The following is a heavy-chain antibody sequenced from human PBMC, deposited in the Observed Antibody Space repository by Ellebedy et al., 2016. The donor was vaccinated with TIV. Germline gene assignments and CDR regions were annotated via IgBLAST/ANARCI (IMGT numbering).Heavy chain of an antibody. V-gene: IGHV4-34*01. CDR3: ARSQYYDFWSPGDWFDP. J-gene: IGHJ5*02. CDR2: INHSGST. Sequence: SETLSLTCAVYGGSFSGYYWSWIRQPPGKGLEWIGEINHSGSTNYNPSLKSRVTISVDTSNNQFSLKLSSVTAADTAVYYCARSQYYDFWSPGDWFDPWGQGTLVTVSS. D-gene: IGHD3-3*01. CDR1: GGSFSGYY.